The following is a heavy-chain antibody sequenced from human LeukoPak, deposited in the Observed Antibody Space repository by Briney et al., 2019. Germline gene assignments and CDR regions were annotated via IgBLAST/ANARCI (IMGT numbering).Heavy chain of an antibody. V-gene: IGHV1-46*01. CDR1: GYTFTSYY. CDR3: AIAGPPYSSSSLFDS. J-gene: IGHJ4*02. CDR2: INPSGGST. D-gene: IGHD6-6*01. Sequence: ASVKVSCKASGYTFTSYYMHWVRQAPGQGLEWMGIINPSGGSTSYAQKFQGRVTMTEDRSTDTAYMELSSLKSEDTAVYYCAIAGPPYSSSSLFDSWGQGTLVTVSS.